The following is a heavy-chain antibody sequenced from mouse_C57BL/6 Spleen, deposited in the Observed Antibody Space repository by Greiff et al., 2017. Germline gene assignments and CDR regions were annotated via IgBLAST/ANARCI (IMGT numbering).Heavy chain of an antibody. V-gene: IGHV5-6*01. J-gene: IGHJ4*01. CDR2: ISSGGSYT. CDR3: ARECAMDY. CDR1: GFTFSSYG. Sequence: DVQLVESGGDLVKPGGSLKLSCAASGFTFSSYGMSWVRQTPDKRLEWVATISSGGSYTYYPDSVKGRFTISRDNAKNTLYLQMSSLKSEDTAMYYCARECAMDYWGQGTSVTVSS.